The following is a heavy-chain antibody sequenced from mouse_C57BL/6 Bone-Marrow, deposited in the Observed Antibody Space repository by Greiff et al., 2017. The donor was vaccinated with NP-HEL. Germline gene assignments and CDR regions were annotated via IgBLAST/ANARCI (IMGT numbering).Heavy chain of an antibody. J-gene: IGHJ4*01. CDR2: IDPENGDT. V-gene: IGHV14-4*01. CDR3: TTGGSSPYAMDY. D-gene: IGHD1-1*01. CDR1: GFNIKDDY. Sequence: VQLQQSGAELVRPGASVKLSCTVSGFNIKDDYMHWVKQRPEQGLEWIGWIDPENGDTESASKFQGKATITADTSSNTAYLQLSSLTSEDTAVYSCTTGGSSPYAMDYWGQGTSVTVSS.